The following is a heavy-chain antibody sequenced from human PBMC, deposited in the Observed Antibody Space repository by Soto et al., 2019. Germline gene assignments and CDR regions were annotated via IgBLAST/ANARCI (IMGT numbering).Heavy chain of an antibody. J-gene: IGHJ4*02. D-gene: IGHD3-3*01. CDR2: FDPEDGET. CDR1: GYTLTELS. Sequence: ASVKVSCKVSGYTLTELSMHWVRQAPGKGLEWMGGFDPEDGETIYAQKFQGRVTMTEDTSTDTAYLELSSLRSEDTAVYYCATISRRTYYDFWSGYPDLGYWGQGTLVTVSS. CDR3: ATISRRTYYDFWSGYPDLGY. V-gene: IGHV1-24*01.